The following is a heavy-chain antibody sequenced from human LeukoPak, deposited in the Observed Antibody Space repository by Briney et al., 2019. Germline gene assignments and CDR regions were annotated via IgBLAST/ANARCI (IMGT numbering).Heavy chain of an antibody. CDR3: AKEPPYSTSWCFDY. CDR1: GFTFRNND. CDR2: ITSSGGTT. V-gene: IGHV3-23*01. J-gene: IGHJ4*02. D-gene: IGHD2-2*01. Sequence: GGSLRLSCAASGFTFRNNDMSWVRQAPGKGLEWVSEITSSGGTTSYADSVKGRFIISRDNPKNTLFLQMNSLRVEDTAVYYCAKEPPYSTSWCFDYWGQGILVTVSP.